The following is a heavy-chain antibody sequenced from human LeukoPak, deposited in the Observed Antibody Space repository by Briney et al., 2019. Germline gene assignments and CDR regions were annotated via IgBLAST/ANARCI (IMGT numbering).Heavy chain of an antibody. J-gene: IGHJ3*01. CDR3: ARTYYHDRSGPVPGF. V-gene: IGHV3-48*03. CDR2: ISSSGGSI. Sequence: PGGSLRLSCAASGFTFSSYEMNWVRQAPGKGLEWVSYISSSGGSIYYADSVKGRFTISRDNARNSLYLQMNSLRAEDTAVYYCARTYYHDRSGPVPGFWGQGTMVTVSS. CDR1: GFTFSSYE. D-gene: IGHD3-22*01.